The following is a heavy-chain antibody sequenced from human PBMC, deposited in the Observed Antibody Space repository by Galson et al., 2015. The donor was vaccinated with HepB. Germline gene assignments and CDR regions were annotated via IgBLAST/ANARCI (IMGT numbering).Heavy chain of an antibody. Sequence: SVKVSCKASGYTFTSYGITWVRQAPGQGLEWVGWISGYNGYTDYAQKLQDRLYLTTDTSTRTAYMELRSLRSDDTAVYYCARGPDYDILFDPWGQGTLVTVSS. CDR1: GYTFTSYG. CDR3: ARGPDYDILFDP. D-gene: IGHD3-9*01. V-gene: IGHV1-18*04. J-gene: IGHJ5*02. CDR2: ISGYNGYT.